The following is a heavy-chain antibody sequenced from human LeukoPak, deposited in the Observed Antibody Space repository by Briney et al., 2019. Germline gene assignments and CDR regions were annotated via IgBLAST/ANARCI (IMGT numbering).Heavy chain of an antibody. CDR1: GGSFSGYY. D-gene: IGHD6-13*01. CDR2: ISGGGGST. J-gene: IGHJ4*02. CDR3: ANYSGSSRWFDY. V-gene: IGHV3-23*01. Sequence: PSETLSLTCAVYGGSFSGYYWSWIRQPPGKGLEWVSGISGGGGSTYYADSVKGRFTISRDNSKNTLYLQMNSLRAEDTAVYYCANYSGSSRWFDYWGQGTLVTVSS.